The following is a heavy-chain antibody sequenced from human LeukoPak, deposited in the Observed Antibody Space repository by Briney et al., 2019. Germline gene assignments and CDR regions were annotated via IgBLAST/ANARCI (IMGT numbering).Heavy chain of an antibody. J-gene: IGHJ4*02. D-gene: IGHD2/OR15-2a*01. V-gene: IGHV4-59*01. CDR3: ATLNSGCFDY. CDR1: GGSISSYY. Sequence: KPSETLSLTCTVSGGSISSYYWSWIRQPPGKGLEWIGYIYYSGSTNYNPSLKSRVTISVDTSKNQFSLKLSSVTAADTAVYYCATLNSGCFDYWGQGTLVTVSS. CDR2: IYYSGST.